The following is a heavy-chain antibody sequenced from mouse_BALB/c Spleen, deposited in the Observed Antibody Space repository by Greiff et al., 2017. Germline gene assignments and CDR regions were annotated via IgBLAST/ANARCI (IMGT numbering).Heavy chain of an antibody. D-gene: IGHD2-14*01. CDR3: ARDRAYYRSLFAY. J-gene: IGHJ3*01. Sequence: EVQLVESGGGLVKPGGSLKLSCAASGFTFSDYYMYWVRQTPEKRLEWVATISDGGSYTYYPDSVKGRFTISRDNAKNNLYLQMSSLKSEDTAMYYCARDRAYYRSLFAYWGQGTLVTVSA. V-gene: IGHV5-4*02. CDR2: ISDGGSYT. CDR1: GFTFSDYY.